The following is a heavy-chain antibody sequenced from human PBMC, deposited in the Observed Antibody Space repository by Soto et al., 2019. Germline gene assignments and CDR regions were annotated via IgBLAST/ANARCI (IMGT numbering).Heavy chain of an antibody. Sequence: GGSLRLSCRASGFTFKNYAMTWVRKCPGKGLQWVSLMTGGGTTDYSDSAKGRFIISRDNSKNTLSLQMHNLRAGDTALYFCANLKGGLGRFYGLDAWGQGTMVTVSS. D-gene: IGHD3-3*01. V-gene: IGHV3-23*01. CDR1: GFTFKNYA. CDR2: MTGGGTT. CDR3: ANLKGGLGRFYGLDA. J-gene: IGHJ6*02.